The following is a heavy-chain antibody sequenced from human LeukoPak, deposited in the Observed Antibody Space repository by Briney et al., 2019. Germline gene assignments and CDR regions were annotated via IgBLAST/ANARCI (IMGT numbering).Heavy chain of an antibody. CDR1: GFTFSSYS. V-gene: IGHV3-21*01. CDR3: ARETRGEVVNAFDF. D-gene: IGHD2-21*01. J-gene: IGHJ3*01. Sequence: GGSLRLSCAASGFTFSSYSMNWVRQAPGKGLEWVSSISSSSSYIYYADSVKGRFTISRDNAQNSLYLQMNSLRAEDTAVYYCARETRGEVVNAFDFWGQGTMVNVSS. CDR2: ISSSSSYI.